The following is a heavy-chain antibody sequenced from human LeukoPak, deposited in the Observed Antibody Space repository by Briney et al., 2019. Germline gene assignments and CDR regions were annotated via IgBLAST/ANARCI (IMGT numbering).Heavy chain of an antibody. CDR1: RFTFRSYG. Sequence: GGSLRLSCAASRFTFRSYGMHWVRQAPGKGLEYVSAISSNGGRTYYANSVKGRFTISRDNSRNTLYLQMGSLRAEDMAVYYCATYYYDSGGFHFHHWGQGTLVTVSS. J-gene: IGHJ1*01. D-gene: IGHD3-22*01. CDR3: ATYYYDSGGFHFHH. V-gene: IGHV3-64*01. CDR2: ISSNGGRT.